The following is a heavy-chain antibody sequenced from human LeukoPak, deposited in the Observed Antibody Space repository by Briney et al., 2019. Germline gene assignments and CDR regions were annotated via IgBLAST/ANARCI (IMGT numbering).Heavy chain of an antibody. V-gene: IGHV3-23*01. CDR1: GFTFSSYA. Sequence: GGSLRLSCAASGFTFSSYAMSWVRQGPGKGLEWVSAITGSGASTYYADSVKGRFTIFRDNSKNTLYLQMSSLRAEDTAIYYCAKGSQRWQQLSPSDAFDIWGQGTMVTVSS. J-gene: IGHJ3*02. CDR3: AKGSQRWQQLSPSDAFDI. D-gene: IGHD5-24*01. CDR2: ITGSGAST.